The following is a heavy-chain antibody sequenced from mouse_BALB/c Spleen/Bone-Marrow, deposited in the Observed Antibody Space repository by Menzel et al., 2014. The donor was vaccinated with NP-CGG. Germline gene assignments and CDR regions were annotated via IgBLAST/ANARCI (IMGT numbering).Heavy chain of an antibody. CDR3: AIPYFGTYKYYFDF. J-gene: IGHJ2*01. CDR1: GFSLTSYG. V-gene: IGHV2-9*02. CDR2: IWAGGGT. D-gene: IGHD2-10*01. Sequence: VQLVESGPGLVAPSQSLSITCTVSGFSLTSYGVHWVRQPPGKGLEWLGIIWAGGGTNYNSALMSRLSISKDNSKSQVFLKMNSLQSDDTAMYYCAIPYFGTYKYYFDFWGQGTTLTVSS.